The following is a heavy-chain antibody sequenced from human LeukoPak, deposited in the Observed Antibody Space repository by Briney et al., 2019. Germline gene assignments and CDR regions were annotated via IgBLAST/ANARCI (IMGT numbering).Heavy chain of an antibody. J-gene: IGHJ4*02. Sequence: GGSLRLSCAAAGFTFSSYWISWVRQAPGKGLEWVANIKQDGSEKYYVDSVKGRFTMSRGNAKNSLYLQMNSLRAEDTAVYYCARYIYSSGWCFDYWGQGNLVTVSS. CDR1: GFTFSSYW. CDR2: IKQDGSEK. V-gene: IGHV3-7*01. D-gene: IGHD6-19*01. CDR3: ARYIYSSGWCFDY.